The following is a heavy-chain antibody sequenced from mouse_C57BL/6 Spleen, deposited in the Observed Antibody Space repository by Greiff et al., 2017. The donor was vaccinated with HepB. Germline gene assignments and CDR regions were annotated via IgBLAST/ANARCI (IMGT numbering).Heavy chain of an antibody. J-gene: IGHJ3*01. CDR3: ARGTFAY. CDR1: GYTFPSYW. V-gene: IGHV1-55*01. D-gene: IGHD3-3*01. CDR2: IYPGSGST. Sequence: QVQLKQPGAELVKPGASVKMSCKASGYTFPSYWITWVKQRPGQGLEWIGDIYPGSGSTNYNEKFKSKATLTVDTSSSTAYMQLSSLTSEDSAVYYCARGTFAYWGQGTLVTVSA.